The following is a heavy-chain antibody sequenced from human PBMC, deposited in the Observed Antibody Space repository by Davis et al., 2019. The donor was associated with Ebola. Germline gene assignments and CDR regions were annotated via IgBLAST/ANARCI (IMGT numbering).Heavy chain of an antibody. V-gene: IGHV4-4*07. CDR1: GGSISGYY. J-gene: IGHJ4*02. D-gene: IGHD3-22*01. Sequence: PSETLSLTYTVSGGSISGYYWSWIRQPAGKGLEWIGRIYSSGNTNYNPSLNSRVTMSVDTSRKQLSLRLSSVTAADTALYYCARDSHYYDSTGYPEYWGQGTLVTVSS. CDR2: IYSSGNT. CDR3: ARDSHYYDSTGYPEY.